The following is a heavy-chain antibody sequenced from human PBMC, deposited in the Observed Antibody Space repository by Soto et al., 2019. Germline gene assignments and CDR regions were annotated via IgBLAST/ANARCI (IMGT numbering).Heavy chain of an antibody. CDR2: IIPIFGTA. CDR1: GGTFSSYA. Sequence: ASVKVSCKASGGTFSSYAISWVRQAPGQGLEWMGGIIPIFGTANYAQKFQGRVTITADESTSTAYMELSSLRSEDTAVYYCARVSGRDYGLYYYGMDVWGQGTTVTVSS. CDR3: ARVSGRDYGLYYYGMDV. J-gene: IGHJ6*02. V-gene: IGHV1-69*13. D-gene: IGHD4-17*01.